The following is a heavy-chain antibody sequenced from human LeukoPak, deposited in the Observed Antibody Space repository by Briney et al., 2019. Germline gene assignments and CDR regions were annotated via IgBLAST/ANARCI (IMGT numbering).Heavy chain of an antibody. D-gene: IGHD5-12*01. V-gene: IGHV4-59*01. J-gene: IGHJ4*02. CDR3: ARTPKYTGYTTYLDY. Sequence: GSLRLSCAASGFTFSSYWMSWVRQPPGKGLEWIGYISYSGSTNYNPSLKSRVTILIDTSKNQFSLKLNSVTAADTAVYYCARTPKYTGYTTYLDYWGRGTLVTVSS. CDR1: GFTFSSYW. CDR2: ISYSGST.